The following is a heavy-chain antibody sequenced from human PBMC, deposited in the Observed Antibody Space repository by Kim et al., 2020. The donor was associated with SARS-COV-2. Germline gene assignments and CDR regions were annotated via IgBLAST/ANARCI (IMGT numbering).Heavy chain of an antibody. CDR3: AKDSIAAAVTPLFDY. V-gene: IGHV3-23*01. CDR2: ISGSGGST. CDR1: GFTFSSYA. D-gene: IGHD6-13*01. J-gene: IGHJ4*02. Sequence: GGSLRLSCAASGFTFSSYAMSWVRQAPGKGLEWVSAISGSGGSTYYADSVKGRFTISRDNSKNTLYLQMNSLRAEDTAVYYCAKDSIAAAVTPLFDYGVQGTLVTVYS.